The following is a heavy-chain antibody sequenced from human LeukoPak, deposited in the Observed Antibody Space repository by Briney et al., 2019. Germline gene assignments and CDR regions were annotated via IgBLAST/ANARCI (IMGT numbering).Heavy chain of an antibody. Sequence: SETLSLTCAVYGGSFSGYYWSWIRQPPGKGLEWIGEINHSGSTNYNPSLKSRVTTSVDTSKNQFSLKLSSVTAADTAVYYCASLYYYDSSGYSSSVDYWGQGTLVTVSS. CDR2: INHSGST. CDR3: ASLYYYDSSGYSSSVDY. V-gene: IGHV4-34*01. J-gene: IGHJ4*02. D-gene: IGHD3-22*01. CDR1: GGSFSGYY.